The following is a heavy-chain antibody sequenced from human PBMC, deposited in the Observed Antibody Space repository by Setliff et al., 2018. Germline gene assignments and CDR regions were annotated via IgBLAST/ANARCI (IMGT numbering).Heavy chain of an antibody. CDR2: IYYSGFT. CDR1: GGSISSGGYY. J-gene: IGHJ4*02. CDR3: ARESRYYYDNLGTLDY. Sequence: LSLTCTVSGGSISSGGYYWSWIRQHPGKGLEWIGYIYYSGFTYYNPSLKSRVSISVDTSKNQFSLKLSSVTAADTAVYYCARESRYYYDNLGTLDYWGQGTLVTVSS. D-gene: IGHD3-22*01. V-gene: IGHV4-30-4*08.